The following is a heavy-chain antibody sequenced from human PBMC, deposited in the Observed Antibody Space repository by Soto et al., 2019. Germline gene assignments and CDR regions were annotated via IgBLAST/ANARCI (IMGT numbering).Heavy chain of an antibody. CDR3: ATSSGSGSSPFDY. D-gene: IGHD3-10*01. CDR2: VNHILAMS. V-gene: IGHV1-69*02. CDR1: GDTFSFYT. J-gene: IGHJ4*02. Sequence: QVQLVQSGAEVKKPGSSVKVSCKASGDTFSFYTLNWIRQAPGQRIEWGGRVNHILAMSSAAHKFQGRVSMFEDKYTGTTYMEIRSLRTDDTAVYYCATSSGSGSSPFDYWGKGTLFTVSS.